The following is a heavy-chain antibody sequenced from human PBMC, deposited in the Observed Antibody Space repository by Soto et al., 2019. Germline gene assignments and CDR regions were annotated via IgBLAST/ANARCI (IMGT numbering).Heavy chain of an antibody. CDR2: ISPFNGNT. J-gene: IGHJ4*02. Sequence: ASVKVSCKSSGYPFTHYGITWVRQAPGQGPEWMGWISPFNGNTNYGQTLQGRVTLTTDTSTSTVYMELRSLRSDDTAVYYCARDPPPPYYWGQVTLVTVSS. V-gene: IGHV1-18*01. CDR3: ARDPPPPYY. CDR1: GYPFTHYG.